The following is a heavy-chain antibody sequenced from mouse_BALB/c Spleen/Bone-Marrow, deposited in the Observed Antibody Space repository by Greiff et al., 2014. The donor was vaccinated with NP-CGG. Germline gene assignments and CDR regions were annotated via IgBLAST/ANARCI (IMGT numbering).Heavy chain of an antibody. V-gene: IGHV14-3*02. CDR2: IDPANGNT. CDR1: GFNIKDTY. D-gene: IGHD1-1*01. CDR3: ARYSYGSRGYYFDY. Sequence: EVQLVESGAELVKPGASVKLSRTASGFNIKDTYMHWVKQRPEQGLEWIGRIDPANGNTKYDPKFQGKATITADTSSNTAYLQLSSLTSEDTAVYYCARYSYGSRGYYFDYWGQGTTLTVSS. J-gene: IGHJ2*01.